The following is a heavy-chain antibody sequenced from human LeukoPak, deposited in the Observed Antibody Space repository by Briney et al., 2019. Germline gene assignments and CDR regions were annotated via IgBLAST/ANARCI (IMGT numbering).Heavy chain of an antibody. CDR1: GFTFSSYE. V-gene: IGHV3-48*03. CDR2: ISSSGSTI. D-gene: IGHD3-10*01. Sequence: GGSLRLTCAASGFTFSSYEMNWVRQAPGKGLEWASYISSSGSTIYYADSVKRRFTISRDNTKNSLYLQMNSLRAEDTAVYYCGRDPVGAESGTDFDYWGQGTLVTVSS. CDR3: GRDPVGAESGTDFDY. J-gene: IGHJ4*02.